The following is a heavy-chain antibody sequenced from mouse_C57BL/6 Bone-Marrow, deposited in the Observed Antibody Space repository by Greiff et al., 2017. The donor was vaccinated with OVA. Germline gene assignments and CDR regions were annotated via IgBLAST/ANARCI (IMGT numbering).Heavy chain of an antibody. CDR1: GYTFTSYW. V-gene: IGHV1-64*01. CDR2: IHPNSGST. Sequence: QVQLQQPGAELVKPGASVKLSCKASGYTFTSYWIHWVKQRPGQGLEWIGMIHPNSGSTNYNEKFKSKATLTVDKSSSTAYMQLSSLTSEDSAVYYCARLYDGSSWFAYWGQGTLVTVSA. J-gene: IGHJ3*01. CDR3: ARLYDGSSWFAY. D-gene: IGHD2-3*01.